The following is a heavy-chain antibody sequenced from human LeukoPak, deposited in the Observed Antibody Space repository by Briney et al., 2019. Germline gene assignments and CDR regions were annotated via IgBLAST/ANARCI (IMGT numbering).Heavy chain of an antibody. J-gene: IGHJ6*03. CDR3: AKDGGRTTMDV. CDR2: ISYDGSNK. D-gene: IGHD2/OR15-2a*01. V-gene: IGHV3-30*18. Sequence: GGSLRLSCAASGFTFSSYGMHWVRQAPGKGLEWVAVISYDGSNKYYADSVKGRFTISRDNSKNTLYPQMNSLRAEDTAVYYCAKDGGRTTMDVWGKGTTVTVSS. CDR1: GFTFSSYG.